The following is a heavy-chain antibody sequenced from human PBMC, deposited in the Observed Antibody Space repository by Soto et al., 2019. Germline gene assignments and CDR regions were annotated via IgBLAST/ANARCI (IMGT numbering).Heavy chain of an antibody. J-gene: IGHJ4*02. CDR2: ISAYNGNT. D-gene: IGHD3-10*01. Sequence: QVQLVQSGAEVKKPGASVKVSCKASGYTFTSYGITWVRQAPGQGLEWMGWISAYNGNTNYAQKLQGRVTMTTDTSTSTAYMELRSLRSDDTAVYYCARITMVRGVSITWDYWGQGTLVTVSS. CDR3: ARITMVRGVSITWDY. V-gene: IGHV1-18*01. CDR1: GYTFTSYG.